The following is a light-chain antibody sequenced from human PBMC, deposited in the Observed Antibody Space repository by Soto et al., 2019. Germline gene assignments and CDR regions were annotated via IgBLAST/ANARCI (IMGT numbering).Light chain of an antibody. J-gene: IGKJ1*01. CDR3: QQYDGYSPQT. CDR1: QSVRNW. Sequence: DIQMTQSPPSLSASVGDRVTITFRASQSVRNWLAWYQQKPGRAPQLLIYDSSTLEPGVPSRFRGSGSGTEFTLTINGLQPDDFATYYCQQYDGYSPQTFGQGTKVDIK. V-gene: IGKV1-5*01. CDR2: DSS.